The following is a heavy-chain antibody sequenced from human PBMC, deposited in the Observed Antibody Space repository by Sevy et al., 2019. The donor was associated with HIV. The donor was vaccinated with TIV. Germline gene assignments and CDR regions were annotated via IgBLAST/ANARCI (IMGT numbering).Heavy chain of an antibody. D-gene: IGHD2-8*02. CDR3: STDPIILLLVTDGMDV. V-gene: IGHV3-15*01. Sequence: GGSLRLSCAASGFTFTYAWMTWVRQAPGKGLEWLGRIKSKADGGTIDYAAPVKGRFTISRDDSKNTLYLQMNSLKTEDIGVYYCSTDPIILLLVTDGMDVWGRGTTVTVSS. CDR1: GFTFTYAW. CDR2: IKSKADGGTI. J-gene: IGHJ6*02.